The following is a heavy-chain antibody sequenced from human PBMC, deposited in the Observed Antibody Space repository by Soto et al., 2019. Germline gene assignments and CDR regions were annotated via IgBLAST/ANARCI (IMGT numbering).Heavy chain of an antibody. V-gene: IGHV3-23*01. J-gene: IGHJ6*02. CDR2: ISGSGGST. CDR3: AKDRRDVLLWFGESVMDV. Sequence: EVQLLESGGGLVQPGGSLRLSCAASGFTFSSYAMSWVRQAPGKGLEWVSAISGSGGSTYYADSVKGRFTISRDNSKNPLYLQMNSLRAEDTAVYYCAKDRRDVLLWFGESVMDVWGQGTTVTVSS. D-gene: IGHD3-10*01. CDR1: GFTFSSYA.